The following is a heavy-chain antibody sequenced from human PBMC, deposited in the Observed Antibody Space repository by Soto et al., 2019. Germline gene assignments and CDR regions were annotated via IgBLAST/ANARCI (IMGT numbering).Heavy chain of an antibody. CDR3: ARGRTFYAP. J-gene: IGHJ5*02. CDR2: ISDRGTA. Sequence: SETLSLTCSVSGGSINSDGYYWSWIRQHPGKGLEWIGSISDRGTAYYNPSLRSRISISIHTSKNQFSLKVRSVTAADAAVFYCARGRTFYAPWGQGTLVTGLL. CDR1: GGSINSDGYY. D-gene: IGHD2-2*01. V-gene: IGHV4-31*03.